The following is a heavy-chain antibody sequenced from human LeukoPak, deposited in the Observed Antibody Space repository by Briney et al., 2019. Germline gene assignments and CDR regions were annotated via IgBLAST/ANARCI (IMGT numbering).Heavy chain of an antibody. J-gene: IGHJ4*02. CDR2: IYHSGST. CDR1: GGSFSGYY. Sequence: SETLSLTCAVYGGSFSGYYWSWIRQPPGKGLEWIGYIYHSGSTYYNPSLKSRVTISVDRSKNQFSLKLSSVTAADTAVYYCARAAIRSGYLFDYWGQGTLVTVSS. CDR3: ARAAIRSGYLFDY. D-gene: IGHD3-3*01. V-gene: IGHV4-34*01.